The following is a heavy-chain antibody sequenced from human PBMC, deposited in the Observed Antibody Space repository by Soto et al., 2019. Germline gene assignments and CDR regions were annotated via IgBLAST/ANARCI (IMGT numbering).Heavy chain of an antibody. CDR2: IIPIFGTA. CDR1: GGTFSSYA. CDR3: ARRSYYDSSGYYTFDY. J-gene: IGHJ4*02. Sequence: ASVKVSCKASGGTFSSYAISWVRQAPGQGLEWMGGIIPIFGTANYAQKFQGRVTITADESTSTAYMELSSLRSEDTAVYYCARRSYYDSSGYYTFDYWGQGTLVTVSS. D-gene: IGHD3-22*01. V-gene: IGHV1-69*13.